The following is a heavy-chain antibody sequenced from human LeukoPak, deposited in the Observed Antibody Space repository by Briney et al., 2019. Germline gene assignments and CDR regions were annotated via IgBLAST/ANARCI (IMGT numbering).Heavy chain of an antibody. CDR1: GFTFSSYW. J-gene: IGHJ4*02. Sequence: GGSLRLSCAASGFTFSSYWMSWVRQAPGKGLDWVANIKQDGSEKYYVDSVKGRFTISRDNAKNSLYLQMNSLRAEDTAVYYCAREYCSSTSGYLGSQDFDYWGQGTLVTVSS. CDR2: IKQDGSEK. V-gene: IGHV3-7*01. D-gene: IGHD2-2*01. CDR3: AREYCSSTSGYLGSQDFDY.